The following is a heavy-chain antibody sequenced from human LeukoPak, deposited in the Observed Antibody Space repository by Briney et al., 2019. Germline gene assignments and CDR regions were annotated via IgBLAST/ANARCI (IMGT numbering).Heavy chain of an antibody. CDR1: GFTFSSYW. J-gene: IGHJ5*02. CDR3: AKDRLLWFGVPEDWFDP. Sequence: GGSLRLSCAASGFTFSSYWMSWVRQAPGKGLEGVANIKQDGSEKYYVDSVKGRFTISRDNAKNSLYLQMNSLRAEDTAVYYCAKDRLLWFGVPEDWFDPWGQGTLVTVSS. V-gene: IGHV3-7*03. D-gene: IGHD3-10*01. CDR2: IKQDGSEK.